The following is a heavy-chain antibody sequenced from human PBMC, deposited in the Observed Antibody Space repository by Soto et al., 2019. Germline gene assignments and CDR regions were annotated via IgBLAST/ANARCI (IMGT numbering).Heavy chain of an antibody. Sequence: QVQLVQSGAEVKKPGSSVKVSCKASGGTFSSYAISWVRQAPGQGLEWMGGIIPIFGTANYAQKFQGRVTITADDSTSTAYMELSSLRSEDTAVYYCARDARDCSSNSCLRGLWFDPWGQGTLVTVSS. D-gene: IGHD2-2*01. CDR3: ARDARDCSSNSCLRGLWFDP. CDR1: GGTFSSYA. J-gene: IGHJ5*02. V-gene: IGHV1-69*01. CDR2: IIPIFGTA.